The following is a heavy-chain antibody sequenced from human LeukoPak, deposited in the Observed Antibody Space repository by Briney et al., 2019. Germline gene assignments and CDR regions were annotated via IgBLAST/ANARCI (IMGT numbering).Heavy chain of an antibody. CDR3: VKDLENCGGDCYLLQF. J-gene: IGHJ4*02. D-gene: IGHD2-21*02. CDR2: IGSSGVST. V-gene: IGHV3-23*01. CDR1: GFTFSSSA. Sequence: PGGSLRLSCAASGFTFSSSAMSWVRQARGKGLEWVSAIGSSGVSTYYADSVKARFTISRDNSKNTLYLQMNSLRAEDTALYYCVKDLENCGGDCYLLQFWGQGTLVTVSS.